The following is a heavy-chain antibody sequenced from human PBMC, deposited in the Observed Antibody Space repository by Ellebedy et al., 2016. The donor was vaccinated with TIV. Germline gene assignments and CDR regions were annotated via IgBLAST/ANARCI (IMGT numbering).Heavy chain of an antibody. J-gene: IGHJ4*02. CDR3: ARLAGTGLWVDY. CDR1: GYSFTSYW. CDR2: IYPGDSDT. V-gene: IGHV5-51*01. D-gene: IGHD3/OR15-3a*01. Sequence: GGSLRLXXKGSGYSFTSYWIGWVRQMPGKGLEWMGIIYPGDSDTRYSPSFQGQVTISADKSISTAYLQWSSLKASDTAMYYCARLAGTGLWVDYWGQGTLVTVSS.